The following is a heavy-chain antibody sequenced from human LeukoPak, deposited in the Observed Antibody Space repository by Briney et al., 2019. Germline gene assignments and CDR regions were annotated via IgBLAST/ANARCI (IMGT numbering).Heavy chain of an antibody. CDR2: IYSRGST. CDR3: ARHPSTVVFDY. Sequence: SETLSLTCAVYGGSFSGYYWSWIRQPPGKGLEWIGSIYSRGSTYYNASLEGRATISLQTSKNQFSLKLTSVTAADTAVYYCARHPSTVVFDYWGQGTLVIVSS. D-gene: IGHD4-11*01. CDR1: GGSFSGYY. V-gene: IGHV4-34*01. J-gene: IGHJ4*02.